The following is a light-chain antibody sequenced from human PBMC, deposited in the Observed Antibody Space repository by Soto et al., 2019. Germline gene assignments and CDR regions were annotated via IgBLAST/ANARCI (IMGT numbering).Light chain of an antibody. CDR3: QKYNDVPLT. CDR1: QGISNY. V-gene: IGKV1-27*01. Sequence: DSQMTQSPSSLSASLGDRVTITCRASQGISNYLAWYQQKPGKVPQLLIYAASTLHSGVPSRFSGGGSGTDFTLTITTLQPEDIATYYCQKYNDVPLTFGGGTKVDIK. CDR2: AAS. J-gene: IGKJ4*01.